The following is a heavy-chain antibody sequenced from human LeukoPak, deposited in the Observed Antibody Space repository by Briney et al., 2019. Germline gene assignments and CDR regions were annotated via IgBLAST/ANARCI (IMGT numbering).Heavy chain of an antibody. D-gene: IGHD3-10*01. CDR3: AKDRLRGADY. Sequence: GGSLRLSCAASGFTFDDYAMHWVRQAPGKGLEWVSGISWNSGSIGYADSVKGRFTISRDNSKNTLYLQMNSLRAEDTAVYYCAKDRLRGADYWGQGTLVTVSS. V-gene: IGHV3-9*01. CDR2: ISWNSGSI. J-gene: IGHJ4*02. CDR1: GFTFDDYA.